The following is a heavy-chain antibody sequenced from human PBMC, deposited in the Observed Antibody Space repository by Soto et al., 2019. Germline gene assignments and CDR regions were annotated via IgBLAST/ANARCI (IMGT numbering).Heavy chain of an antibody. CDR2: ISYDGSNK. J-gene: IGHJ1*01. V-gene: IGHV3-30*18. CDR1: GVTFSSYG. Sequence: QVQLVESGGGVVQPGRSLRLSCAASGVTFSSYGMDWVRQAPGKGLEWVAVISYDGSNKYYADYVKGRFTISRDNSKNTLYLQMNSLRAEDTAVYYCAKSYYGDYGVPFQHWGQGTLVTVSS. CDR3: AKSYYGDYGVPFQH. D-gene: IGHD4-17*01.